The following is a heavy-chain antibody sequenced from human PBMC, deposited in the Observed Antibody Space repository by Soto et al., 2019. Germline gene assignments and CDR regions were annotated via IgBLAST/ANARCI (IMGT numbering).Heavy chain of an antibody. Sequence: SETLSLTCTVSGGSIRSNDYYWGWVRQPPGKGLQWIGSISYRVTTYYNPSLKTRVTISIDTSKSQFSLRLNSVTAADTAIYFCARRPGTGGQYNEYFDHWGPGNLVTVSS. V-gene: IGHV4-39*01. D-gene: IGHD1-20*01. CDR1: GGSIRSNDYY. J-gene: IGHJ1*01. CDR2: ISYRVTT. CDR3: ARRPGTGGQYNEYFDH.